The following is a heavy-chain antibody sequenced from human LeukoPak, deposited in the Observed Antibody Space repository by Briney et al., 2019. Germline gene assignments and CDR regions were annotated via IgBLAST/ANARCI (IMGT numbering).Heavy chain of an antibody. CDR1: GYTFTGYY. CDR3: ARAPENDYYDSSGYSNWFDP. V-gene: IGHV1-2*02. Sequence: ASVNVSCKASGYTFTGYYMHWVRQAPGQGLEWMGWINPNSGGTNYAQKFQGRVTMTRDTSISTAYMELSRLRSDDTAVYYCARAPENDYYDSSGYSNWFDPWGQGTLVTVSS. J-gene: IGHJ5*02. CDR2: INPNSGGT. D-gene: IGHD3-22*01.